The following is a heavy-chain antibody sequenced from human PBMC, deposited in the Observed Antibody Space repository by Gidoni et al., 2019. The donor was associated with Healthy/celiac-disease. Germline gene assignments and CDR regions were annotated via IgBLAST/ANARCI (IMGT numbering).Heavy chain of an antibody. Sequence: EVQLVESGGGLVQPGGSLRLSCAASGFPFSSYWLSWVRQAPGKGLEWVANIKQDGSEKYYVDSVKGRFTISRDNAKNSLYLQMNSLRAEDTAVYYCARDQVPGLEGVTEFAYAFDIWGQGTMVTVSS. CDR2: IKQDGSEK. D-gene: IGHD3-22*01. V-gene: IGHV3-7*03. CDR3: ARDQVPGLEGVTEFAYAFDI. J-gene: IGHJ3*02. CDR1: GFPFSSYW.